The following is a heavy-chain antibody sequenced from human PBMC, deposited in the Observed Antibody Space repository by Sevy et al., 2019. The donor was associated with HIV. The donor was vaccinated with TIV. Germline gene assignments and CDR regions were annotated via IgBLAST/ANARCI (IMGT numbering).Heavy chain of an antibody. CDR1: GFTFSSYW. D-gene: IGHD3-3*01. J-gene: IGHJ3*02. V-gene: IGHV3-7*01. CDR2: IKQDGSEK. CDR3: ARLNRGYDFWSGYSSGGAFDI. Sequence: GGSLRLSCAASGFTFSSYWMSWVHQAPGKGLEWVANIKQDGSEKYYVDSVKGQFTISRDNAKNSLYLQMNSLRAEDTAVYYCARLNRGYDFWSGYSSGGAFDIWGQGTMVTVSS.